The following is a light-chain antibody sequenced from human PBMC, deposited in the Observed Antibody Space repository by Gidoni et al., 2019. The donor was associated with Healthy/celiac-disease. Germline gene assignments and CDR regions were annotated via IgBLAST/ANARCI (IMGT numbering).Light chain of an antibody. CDR2: AAS. Sequence: DIQLTQSPSSLSASVGDRVTITCRTSQSISSYLNWYQQKPGKAPKLLIYAASSLHSGVPSRFRGSGSGTVCTLTIRSLQPEDCATYYCQQSYSTPRTFXGXTKVEIK. J-gene: IGKJ4*02. CDR3: QQSYSTPRT. CDR1: QSISSY. V-gene: IGKV1-39*01.